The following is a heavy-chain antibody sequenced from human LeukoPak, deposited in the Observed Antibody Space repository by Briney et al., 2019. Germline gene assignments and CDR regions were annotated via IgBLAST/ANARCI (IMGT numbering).Heavy chain of an antibody. D-gene: IGHD6-13*01. CDR2: INSDGSST. Sequence: GGSLRLSCAASGFTFSSYWMHWVRQAPGKGLVWVSRINSDGSSTGYADSVKGRFTISRDNAKNTLYLQMNSLRDEDTAVYYCARGAQQLASWYFDLWGRGTLVTVSS. CDR3: ARGAQQLASWYFDL. V-gene: IGHV3-74*01. J-gene: IGHJ2*01. CDR1: GFTFSSYW.